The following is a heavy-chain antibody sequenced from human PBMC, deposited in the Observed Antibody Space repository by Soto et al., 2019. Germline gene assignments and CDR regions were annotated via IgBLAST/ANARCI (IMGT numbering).Heavy chain of an antibody. V-gene: IGHV1-69*12. CDR3: PRRVPAPGYYAGMDV. CDR2: IIPILGTA. Sequence: QVQLVQSGAEVKKPGSSVKVSCKASGGTFSSYAISWVRQAAGQGLEWMGGIIPILGTANYAQKFQGRVTITADESTSTANIEQRSLRSQETAVYYCPRRVPAPGYYAGMDVWGQGTTVTVSS. J-gene: IGHJ6*02. CDR1: GGTFSSYA. D-gene: IGHD2-2*01.